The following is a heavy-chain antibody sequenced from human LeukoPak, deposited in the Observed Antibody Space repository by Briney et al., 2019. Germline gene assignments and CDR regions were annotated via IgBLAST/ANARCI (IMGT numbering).Heavy chain of an antibody. J-gene: IGHJ4*02. CDR3: AREDVEALDY. CDR2: IWYDGSNK. V-gene: IGHV3-33*01. D-gene: IGHD3-16*01. Sequence: GGSLRLSCAASGFTFSSYGMHWVRQAPGKGLEWVAFIWYDGSNKYYADSVKGRFTISRDNSKNTLYLQMNSLRAEDTAVYYCAREDVEALDYWGQGTLVTVSS. CDR1: GFTFSSYG.